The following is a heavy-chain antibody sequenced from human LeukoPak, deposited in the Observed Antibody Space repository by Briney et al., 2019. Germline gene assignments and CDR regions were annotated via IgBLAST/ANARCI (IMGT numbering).Heavy chain of an antibody. D-gene: IGHD2-21*02. CDR2: IMYDGSSK. V-gene: IGHV3-30*02. J-gene: IGHJ4*02. Sequence: GGSLRLSCAASGFTLKAYAMHWVRQAPGKGLDWVAFIMYDGSSKSIGDSVKGRFSISRDNPSNTLYLEMNSLRVEDTAVYYCAKGFRLNDFSFESWGQGTLVTVSS. CDR3: AKGFRLNDFSFES. CDR1: GFTLKAYA.